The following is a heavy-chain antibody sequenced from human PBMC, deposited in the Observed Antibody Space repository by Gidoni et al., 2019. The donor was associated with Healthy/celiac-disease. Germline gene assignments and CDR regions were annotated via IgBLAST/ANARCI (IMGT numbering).Heavy chain of an antibody. J-gene: IGHJ6*02. CDR1: GYSFTSYW. CDR3: ARLKLVAAAGTGYYYYGMDV. CDR2: IDPSDSYT. V-gene: IGHV5-10-1*01. D-gene: IGHD6-13*01. Sequence: EVQLVQSGAEVKKPGESLRISCKGSGYSFTSYWISWVRQMPGKGLEWMGRIDPSDSYTNYSPSFQGHVTISADKSISTAYLQWSSLKASDTAMYYCARLKLVAAAGTGYYYYGMDVWGQGTTVTVSS.